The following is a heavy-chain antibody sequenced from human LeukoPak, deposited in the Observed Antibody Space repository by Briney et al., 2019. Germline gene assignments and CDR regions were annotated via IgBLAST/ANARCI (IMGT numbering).Heavy chain of an antibody. CDR3: ARRAGAYSHPYDY. V-gene: IGHV3-53*01. CDR1: GFTFSSYA. J-gene: IGHJ4*02. D-gene: IGHD4/OR15-4a*01. Sequence: GGSLRLSCAASGFTFSSYAMTWVRQAPGKGLEWVSFIYSDNTHYSDSVKGRFTISRDNSKNTLYLQMNSLRAEDTAVYYCARRAGAYSHPYDYWGQGTLVTVSS. CDR2: IYSDNT.